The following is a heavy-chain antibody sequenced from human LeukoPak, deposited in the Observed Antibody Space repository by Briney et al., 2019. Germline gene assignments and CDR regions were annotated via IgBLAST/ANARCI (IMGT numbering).Heavy chain of an antibody. V-gene: IGHV3-23*01. J-gene: IGHJ4*02. CDR3: ARERSRDFWSGYYPGDY. CDR2: ICDSGGRT. D-gene: IGHD3-3*01. CDR1: GITLSNFG. Sequence: GGSLRLSCAVSGITLSNFGMIWVRQAPGKGVEWVAGICDSGGRTNYADSVKGRFTISRDNPKNTLYLQMNSLRAEDTAVYYCARERSRDFWSGYYPGDYWGQGTLVTVSS.